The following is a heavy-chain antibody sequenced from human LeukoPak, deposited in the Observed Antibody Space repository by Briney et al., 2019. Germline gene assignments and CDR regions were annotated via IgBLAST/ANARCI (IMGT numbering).Heavy chain of an antibody. Sequence: PGGSLRLSCAAPGFTVSSNYMSWVRQAPGKGLKWVSAIYSGGSTYYADSVKGRFTISRDNSKNTLYLQMNSLRAEDTAVYYCARDPLDSSGYYRGPGDYWGQGTLVTVSS. J-gene: IGHJ4*02. D-gene: IGHD3-22*01. CDR3: ARDPLDSSGYYRGPGDY. V-gene: IGHV3-53*01. CDR1: GFTVSSNY. CDR2: IYSGGST.